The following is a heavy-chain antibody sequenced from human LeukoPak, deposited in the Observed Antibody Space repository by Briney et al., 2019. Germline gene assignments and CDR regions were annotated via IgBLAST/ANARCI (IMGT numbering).Heavy chain of an antibody. CDR2: ISSSSSTI. CDR1: GFTFSSYS. CDR3: ASEPLIDY. Sequence: PGGSLRLSCAVSGFTFSSYSMNWVHQAPGKGLEWVSYISSSSSTIYYADSVKGRFTISRDNAKNSLYLQMNSLRAEDTAVYYCASEPLIDYWGQGTLVTVSS. V-gene: IGHV3-48*01. J-gene: IGHJ4*02.